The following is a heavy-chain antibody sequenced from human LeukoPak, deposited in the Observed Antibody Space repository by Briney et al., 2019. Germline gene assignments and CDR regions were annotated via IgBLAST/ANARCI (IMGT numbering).Heavy chain of an antibody. CDR1: GFTFSSYE. CDR3: ARDTGPDSSGYYYSPDYFDY. Sequence: GGSLRLSCAASGFTFSSYEMNWVRQAPGKGLEWVSYISSSGSTIYYAVSVKGRFTISRDNAKNSLYLQMNSLRAEDTAVYYCARDTGPDSSGYYYSPDYFDYWGQGTLVTVSS. V-gene: IGHV3-48*03. CDR2: ISSSGSTI. D-gene: IGHD3-22*01. J-gene: IGHJ4*02.